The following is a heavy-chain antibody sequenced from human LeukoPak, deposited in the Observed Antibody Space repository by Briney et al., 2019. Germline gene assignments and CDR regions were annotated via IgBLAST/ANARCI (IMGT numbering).Heavy chain of an antibody. Sequence: GGSLSLSCAASGFTFSNAWMSWVRQAPGKGLEWVGRIKSKTDGGTTEYAAPVKGRFTISRDDSKNTLYLQMNILETEDTAVYYCTTHSITRSAFDIWGQGTMVTVSS. CDR3: TTHSITRSAFDI. J-gene: IGHJ3*02. CDR2: IKSKTDGGTT. CDR1: GFTFSNAW. V-gene: IGHV3-15*07. D-gene: IGHD3-10*01.